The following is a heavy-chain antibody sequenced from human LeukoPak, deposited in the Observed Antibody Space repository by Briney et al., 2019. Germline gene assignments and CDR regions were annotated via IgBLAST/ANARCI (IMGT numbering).Heavy chain of an antibody. J-gene: IGHJ2*01. V-gene: IGHV3-30*02. CDR1: GFTFRNYV. CDR2: IRYDGSNK. Sequence: GGSLRLSCAASGFTFRNYVMHWVRQAPGKGLEWVAFIRYDGSNKYYVDSVKGRFTISRDNSKNTLYLQMNSLRAEDTAVYYCAKPSLYYYDTSGYYRYWYFDLWGRGTLVTVSS. CDR3: AKPSLYYYDTSGYYRYWYFDL. D-gene: IGHD3-22*01.